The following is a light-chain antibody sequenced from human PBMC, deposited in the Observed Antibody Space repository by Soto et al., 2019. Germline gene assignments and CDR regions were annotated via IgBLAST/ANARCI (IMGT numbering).Light chain of an antibody. J-gene: IGLJ7*01. CDR1: SSNIGAGYD. Sequence: QSVLTQPPSLSGAPGQRVTISCTGSSSNIGAGYDVHWYQQLPGTAPKLLIYHNANRPSGVPDRFSGSKSGTSASLAITGLQAEDEADYYCQSYDSRLSGWVFGGGTPLTVL. CDR3: QSYDSRLSGWV. CDR2: HNA. V-gene: IGLV1-40*01.